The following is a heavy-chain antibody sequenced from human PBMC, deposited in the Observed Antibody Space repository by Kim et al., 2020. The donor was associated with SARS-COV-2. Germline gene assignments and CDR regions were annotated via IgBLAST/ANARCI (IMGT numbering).Heavy chain of an antibody. V-gene: IGHV3-64D*06. Sequence: DSVKGRFTISRDNSKNTLYLQMSSLRAEDTAVYYCVKTEGWELWEGYFDYWGQGTLVTVSS. D-gene: IGHD1-26*01. CDR3: VKTEGWELWEGYFDY. J-gene: IGHJ4*02.